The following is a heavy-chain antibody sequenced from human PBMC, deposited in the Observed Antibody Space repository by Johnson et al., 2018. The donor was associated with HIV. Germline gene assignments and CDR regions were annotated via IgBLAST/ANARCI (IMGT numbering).Heavy chain of an antibody. V-gene: IGHV3-13*01. D-gene: IGHD1-26*01. J-gene: IGHJ3*02. CDR3: ARDSPWELTAFDI. Sequence: EVQLVESGGGLVQPGGSLRLSCAASGFTFSSYDMHWVRQATGKGLEWVSAIGTAGDTYYPGSVKGRFTISRDNAKNTLYLQMDNLGAEDTAVYYCARDSPWELTAFDIWGQGTMVTVSS. CDR1: GFTFSSYD. CDR2: IGTAGDT.